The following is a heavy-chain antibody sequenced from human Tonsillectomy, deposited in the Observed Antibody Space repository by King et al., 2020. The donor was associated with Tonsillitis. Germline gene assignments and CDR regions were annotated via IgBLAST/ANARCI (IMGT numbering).Heavy chain of an antibody. Sequence: DVQLVESGGGLVQPGGSLRLSCAASGFTFSSYAMRWVRQAPGKGLEWVSGISASGGNTYYADSVKGRFTISRDNSKSTLYLQMNSLRAEDTAVYYCAKTKGYIVVVPGTIGGYYYYGMDVWGQGTTVTVSS. CDR2: ISASGGNT. J-gene: IGHJ6*02. CDR3: AKTKGYIVVVPGTIGGYYYYGMDV. CDR1: GFTFSSYA. V-gene: IGHV3-23*04. D-gene: IGHD2-2*02.